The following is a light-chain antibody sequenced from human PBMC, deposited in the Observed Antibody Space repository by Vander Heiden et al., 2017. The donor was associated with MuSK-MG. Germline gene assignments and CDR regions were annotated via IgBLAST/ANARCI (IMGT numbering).Light chain of an antibody. Sequence: HSALTHPPSASGSPGQSLTISCTGASSAVGGYNYVSWYQQHPGKAPKLMIYDVSNRPSGVSNRFSGSKSGYTASLTISGLQAEDEADYYCSSYTSSTTYLFGTGTKVTVL. CDR2: DVS. J-gene: IGLJ1*01. V-gene: IGLV2-14*01. CDR1: SSAVGGYNY. CDR3: SSYTSSTTYL.